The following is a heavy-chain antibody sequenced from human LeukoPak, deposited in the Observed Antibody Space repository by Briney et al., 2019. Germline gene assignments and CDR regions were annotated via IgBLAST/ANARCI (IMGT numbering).Heavy chain of an antibody. Sequence: GASVKVSCKASGYTFTSYGISWVRQAPGQGLEWMGWISAYNGNTNYAQKLQGRVTMTTDTSTSTAYMEPRSLRSDDTAVYYCARANHQYYYDSSGYYPTPTFDYWGQGTLVTVSS. CDR2: ISAYNGNT. CDR1: GYTFTSYG. CDR3: ARANHQYYYDSSGYYPTPTFDY. V-gene: IGHV1-18*01. J-gene: IGHJ4*02. D-gene: IGHD3-22*01.